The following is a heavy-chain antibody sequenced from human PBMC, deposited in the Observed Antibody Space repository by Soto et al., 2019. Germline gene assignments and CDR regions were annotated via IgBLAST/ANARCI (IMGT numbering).Heavy chain of an antibody. Sequence: SGPTLVNRTDTLTLTCTVSGFSLSNAGSGVSWIRQPPGKALEWLAHIHSDGAKTYSSSLQSRLTISRDYSRRQVVLTLTKLDAMDTSTYYCARSISMPASAAKWFEPLGQGTRLAVCS. CDR1: GFSLSNAGSG. CDR3: ARSISMPASAAKWFEP. J-gene: IGHJ5*02. CDR2: IHSDGAK. V-gene: IGHV2-26*01. D-gene: IGHD2-2*01.